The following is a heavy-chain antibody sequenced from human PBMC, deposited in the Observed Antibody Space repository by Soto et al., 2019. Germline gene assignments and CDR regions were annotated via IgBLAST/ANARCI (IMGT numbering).Heavy chain of an antibody. J-gene: IGHJ4*02. D-gene: IGHD3-16*02. CDR2: IYHIGTT. CDR3: ATVIPANRYFAY. CDR1: GGSIGNDYYS. Sequence: NPSETLSLTCTVSGGSIGNDYYSWSWVRQPPGKGLEWIGYIYHIGTTYYNPSLTSRVTISVDGSNNQFSLKLTSMTAADTAVYYCATVIPANRYFAYSGQRILVAFCS. V-gene: IGHV4-30-2*01.